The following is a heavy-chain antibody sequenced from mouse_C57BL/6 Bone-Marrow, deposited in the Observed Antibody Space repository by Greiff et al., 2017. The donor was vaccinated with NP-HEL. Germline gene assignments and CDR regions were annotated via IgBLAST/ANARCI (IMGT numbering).Heavy chain of an antibody. D-gene: IGHD6-1*01. CDR3: ARGRYFDV. CDR1: GYSITSDY. V-gene: IGHV3-8*01. CDR2: LSYSGST. Sequence: DVKLVESGPGLAKPSQTLSLTCSVTGYSITSDYWNWIRQFPGNKLEYMGYLSYSGSTYYNPSLKSRISITRDTSKNQYYLQLNSVTTEDTATYDCARGRYFDVWGTGTTVTVSS. J-gene: IGHJ1*03.